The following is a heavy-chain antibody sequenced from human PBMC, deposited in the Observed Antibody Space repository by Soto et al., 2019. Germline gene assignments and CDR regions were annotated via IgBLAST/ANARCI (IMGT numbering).Heavy chain of an antibody. Sequence: EVQLLESGGGLVQPGGSLRLSCAASGFTFSSYAMNWVRQAPGKGLEWVSVISGSGGSTYYADSVKGRFTISRDNSKNTRYLQMNGLRAEATAVYYCAKRATGTDFDYWGQGTLVTVSS. V-gene: IGHV3-23*01. D-gene: IGHD1-1*01. CDR2: ISGSGGST. CDR1: GFTFSSYA. J-gene: IGHJ4*02. CDR3: AKRATGTDFDY.